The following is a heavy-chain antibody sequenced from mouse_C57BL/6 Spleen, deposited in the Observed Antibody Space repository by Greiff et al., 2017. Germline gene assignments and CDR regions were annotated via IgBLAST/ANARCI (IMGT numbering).Heavy chain of an antibody. J-gene: IGHJ1*03. CDR2: INPSGGYT. Sequence: VQLQQSGAELAKPGASVKLSCKASGYTFTSYWLHWVKQRPGQGLEWIGYINPSGGYTKYNRPFKDKAPLTADKSYSTAYLQLSTRTYEYSAVYFCASSRGGSYDWYFAGWGTGTTVTVSS. CDR3: ASSRGGSYDWYFAG. V-gene: IGHV1-7*01. CDR1: GYTFTSYW. D-gene: IGHD1-1*02.